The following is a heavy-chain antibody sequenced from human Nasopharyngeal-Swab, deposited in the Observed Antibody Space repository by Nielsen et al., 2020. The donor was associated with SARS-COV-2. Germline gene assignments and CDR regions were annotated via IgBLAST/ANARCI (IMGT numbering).Heavy chain of an antibody. V-gene: IGHV1-2*02. J-gene: IGHJ6*02. CDR2: INPNSGGT. Sequence: ASVKVSCKASGYTFTGYYMHWVRRAPGQGLEWMGWINPNSGGTNYAQKFQGRVTMTRDTSISTAYMELSRLRSDDTAVYYCATRGEVVVAATGYYYYGMDVWGQGTTVTVSS. CDR1: GYTFTGYY. CDR3: ATRGEVVVAATGYYYYGMDV. D-gene: IGHD2-15*01.